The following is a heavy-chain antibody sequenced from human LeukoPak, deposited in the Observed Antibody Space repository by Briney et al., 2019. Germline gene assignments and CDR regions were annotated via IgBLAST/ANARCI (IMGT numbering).Heavy chain of an antibody. CDR3: ARRVDYDFWSGYWVDY. CDR2: IYYSGST. D-gene: IGHD3-3*01. J-gene: IGHJ4*02. Sequence: WVRQAPGKGLKWIGSIYYSGSTYYNPSLKSRVTISVDTSKNQFSLKLSSVTAADTAVYYCARRVDYDFWSGYWVDYWGQGILVTVSS. V-gene: IGHV4-39*01.